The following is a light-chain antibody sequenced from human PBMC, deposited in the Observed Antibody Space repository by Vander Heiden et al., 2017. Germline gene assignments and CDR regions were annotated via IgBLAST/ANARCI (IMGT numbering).Light chain of an antibody. Sequence: QSALTPPASVSGSAGQSITISCTGPSSDVGGYKYVSWYVQYSGKAPKLLIYEVSYRPSGVSNRFSGSKSGNTASLTISGLQAEDEADYYCSSYGRGSIWVFGGGTKLTVL. V-gene: IGLV2-14*01. CDR2: EVS. J-gene: IGLJ3*02. CDR1: SSDVGGYKY. CDR3: SSYGRGSIWV.